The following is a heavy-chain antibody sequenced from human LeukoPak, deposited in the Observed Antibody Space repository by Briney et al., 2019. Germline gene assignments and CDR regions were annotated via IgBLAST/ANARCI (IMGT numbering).Heavy chain of an antibody. CDR3: ARGLNHGRIVGATIDY. CDR2: IYHSGST. CDR1: GXSISSSNW. Sequence: SETLSLTWAVSGXSISSSNWWSWVRQPPGKGLGWIGEIYHSGSTNYNPSLKSRVTISVDKSKNQFSLKLSSVTAADTAVYYCARGLNHGRIVGATIDYWGQGTLVTVSS. V-gene: IGHV4-4*02. D-gene: IGHD1-26*01. J-gene: IGHJ4*02.